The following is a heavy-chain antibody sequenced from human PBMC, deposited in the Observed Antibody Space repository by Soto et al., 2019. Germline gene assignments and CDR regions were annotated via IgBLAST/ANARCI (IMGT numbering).Heavy chain of an antibody. D-gene: IGHD2-8*01. Sequence: PSGTPSITFTVSGTSIISYYWSWIRQPPGKGLEWIANIHYSGTTNYNPSLASRVTLSVDTSKNQFSLKMTSVTAADRAMYFCTRYNSYAIDYWGRGTLVTFS. CDR3: TRYNSYAIDY. V-gene: IGHV4-59*01. J-gene: IGHJ4*02. CDR2: IHYSGTT. CDR1: GTSIISYY.